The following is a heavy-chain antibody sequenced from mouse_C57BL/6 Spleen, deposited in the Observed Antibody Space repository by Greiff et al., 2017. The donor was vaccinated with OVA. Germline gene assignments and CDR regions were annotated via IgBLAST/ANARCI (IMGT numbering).Heavy chain of an antibody. D-gene: IGHD1-1*01. Sequence: QVLLQQSGAELVKPGASVKISCTASGYAFSSYWMNWVQQRPGKGLEWVGKIYPGDGDTYYNGKFKGQATLTADKASSTAYMQLSSLTSEDSAVYFCARRGSRVFDYWGQGTTLTVSS. J-gene: IGHJ2*01. CDR2: IYPGDGDT. CDR3: ARRGSRVFDY. CDR1: GYAFSSYW. V-gene: IGHV1-80*01.